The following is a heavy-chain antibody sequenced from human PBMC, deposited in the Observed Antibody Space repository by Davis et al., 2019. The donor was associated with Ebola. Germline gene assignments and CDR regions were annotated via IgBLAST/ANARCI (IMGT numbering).Heavy chain of an antibody. J-gene: IGHJ6*02. CDR3: ARDYIVVVPAYYYYYGMDV. CDR2: ISSSSSYI. V-gene: IGHV3-21*01. CDR1: GFTFSSYS. D-gene: IGHD2-2*01. Sequence: GESLKISCAASGFTFSSYSMNWVRQAPGKGLEWVSSISSSSSYIYYADSVKGRFTISRDNAKNSLYLQMNSLRAEDTAVYYCARDYIVVVPAYYYYYGMDVWGQGTTVTVPS.